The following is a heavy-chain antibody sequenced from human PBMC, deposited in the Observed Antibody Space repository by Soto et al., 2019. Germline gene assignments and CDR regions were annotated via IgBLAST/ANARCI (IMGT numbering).Heavy chain of an antibody. D-gene: IGHD2-15*01. Sequence: QVQLVQSGAEVQKPGSSVKVSCKASGGTFRTHAMIWVRQAPGQGLEWMGGIIPIFGTSKSAQKLQGRVTITADEATSTAYMKRSSLRTEDTAVYYCAKEAGDCSGVSCYFYGMDVWGQGTTVTVSS. CDR3: AKEAGDCSGVSCYFYGMDV. CDR2: IIPIFGTS. J-gene: IGHJ6*02. V-gene: IGHV1-69*01. CDR1: GGTFRTHA.